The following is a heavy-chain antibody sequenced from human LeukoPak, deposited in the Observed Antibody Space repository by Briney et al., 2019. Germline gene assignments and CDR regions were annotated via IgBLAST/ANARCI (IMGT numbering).Heavy chain of an antibody. CDR1: GGTFSSYA. Sequence: GASVTVSCKASGGTFSSYAISWVRQAPGQGREWMGGIIPIFGTANYAQTFQGRVTITTDESTSTAYMELSSLRSEDTAVYYCARGTGLNWFDPWGQGTLVTVSS. D-gene: IGHD1-14*01. J-gene: IGHJ5*02. V-gene: IGHV1-69*05. CDR3: ARGTGLNWFDP. CDR2: IIPIFGTA.